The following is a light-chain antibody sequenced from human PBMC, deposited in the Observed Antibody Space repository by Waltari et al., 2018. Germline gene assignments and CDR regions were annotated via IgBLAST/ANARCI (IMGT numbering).Light chain of an antibody. Sequence: SYELNQPPSVSVSPGQTATITCSGNRLGDKYTCWYQQKPGQSPVLVIYQNIQRPSGIPERFSGSNSGNTATLTISGTQAMDEADYYCQAWDSTTVIFGGGTKLTVL. CDR3: QAWDSTTVI. CDR2: QNI. V-gene: IGLV3-1*01. J-gene: IGLJ2*01. CDR1: RLGDKY.